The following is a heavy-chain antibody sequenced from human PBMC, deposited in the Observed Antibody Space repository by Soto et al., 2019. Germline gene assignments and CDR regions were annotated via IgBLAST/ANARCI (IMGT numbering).Heavy chain of an antibody. Sequence: QVQLQESGPGLVKPSETLSLTCIVSGDSINKYYWSWIRQPPGKGLEWIGYIYSTASTNRNPSLESRVTMSVDTSKNQFSLRLRSVTAADTAVYYCARGGLMSLGRDAFDIWGRGTMVTVSS. CDR1: GDSINKYY. CDR3: ARGGLMSLGRDAFDI. J-gene: IGHJ3*02. CDR2: IYSTAST. V-gene: IGHV4-59*01. D-gene: IGHD2-8*01.